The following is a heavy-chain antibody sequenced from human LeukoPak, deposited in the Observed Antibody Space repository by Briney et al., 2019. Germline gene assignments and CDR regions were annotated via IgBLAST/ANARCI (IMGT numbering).Heavy chain of an antibody. D-gene: IGHD3-10*01. V-gene: IGHV4-30-4*01. CDR1: GGSVNSADYY. CDR3: GRAGSSALVPIDS. CDR2: IYYTGAT. Sequence: SQTLSLTCTVSGGSVNSADYYWHWIRQPPGKGLEWCGYIYYTGATYYSPSLRSRLSISLDTSMNQFSLKLRSVTAADTAVYFCGRAGSSALVPIDSWGQGALVAVSS. J-gene: IGHJ4*02.